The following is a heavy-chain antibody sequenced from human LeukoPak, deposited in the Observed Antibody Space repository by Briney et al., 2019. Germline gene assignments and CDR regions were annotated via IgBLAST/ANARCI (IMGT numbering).Heavy chain of an antibody. CDR2: IYSGGST. Sequence: GGSLRLSCAVAGFNFWSTGMSWVRQAPGRGLEWVSVIYSGGSTYYADSVKGRFTISRDNSKHTLYLQMNSLRAEDTAVYYCARGPGYSSSWSPHYYYYYYMDVWGKGTTVTVSS. D-gene: IGHD6-13*01. CDR1: GFNFWSTG. J-gene: IGHJ6*03. CDR3: ARGPGYSSSWSPHYYYYYYMDV. V-gene: IGHV3-66*01.